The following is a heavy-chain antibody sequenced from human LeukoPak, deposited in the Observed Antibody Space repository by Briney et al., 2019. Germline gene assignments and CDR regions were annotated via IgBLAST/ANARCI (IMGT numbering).Heavy chain of an antibody. J-gene: IGHJ4*02. D-gene: IGHD3-10*01. CDR1: GFTFSSYG. CDR2: ISTDAGET. V-gene: IGHV3-23*01. Sequence: GGSLRLSCAAFGFTFSSYGMHWVRQAPGKGLEWVSAISTDAGETHYADSVKGRFTISRDNSKNTVSLQMSSLRAEDTALYYCAKGSGNGYGSGPFDYWGQGTLVTVSS. CDR3: AKGSGNGYGSGPFDY.